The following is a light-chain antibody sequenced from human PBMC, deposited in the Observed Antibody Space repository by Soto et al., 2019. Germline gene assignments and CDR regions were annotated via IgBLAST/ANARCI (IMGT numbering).Light chain of an antibody. Sequence: QSVLTQPPSASGTPGQRVTISCSGSNSNIGSYSVNWYRHLPGTAPKLLVFSDDQRPSGVPDRFSGSKSGPSASLAISGLQSGDEADYYCAAWDDSLNGPVFGGGTKLTVL. CDR1: NSNIGSYS. CDR2: SDD. CDR3: AAWDDSLNGPV. V-gene: IGLV1-44*01. J-gene: IGLJ2*01.